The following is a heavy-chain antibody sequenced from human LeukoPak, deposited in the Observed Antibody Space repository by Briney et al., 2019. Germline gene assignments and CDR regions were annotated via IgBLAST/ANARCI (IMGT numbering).Heavy chain of an antibody. CDR2: INPNSGGT. V-gene: IGHV1-2*06. D-gene: IGHD3-10*01. CDR1: GYTFTGYY. CDR3: ARDRITMVRGVYNWLDP. J-gene: IGHJ5*02. Sequence: GASVKVSCKASGYTFTGYYMHWVRQAPGQGLEWMGRINPNSGGTNYAQKFQGRVTMTRDTSISTAYMELSRLRSDDTAVYYCARDRITMVRGVYNWLDPWGQGTLVTVSS.